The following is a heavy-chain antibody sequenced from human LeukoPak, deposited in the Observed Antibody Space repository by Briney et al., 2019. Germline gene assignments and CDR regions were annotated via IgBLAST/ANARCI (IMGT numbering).Heavy chain of an antibody. V-gene: IGHV5-51*01. CDR2: IYPGDSDT. Sequence: GESLQISCKGPGYRFTNYWIARVRQMPGKGLEWMGIIYPGDSDTRYNPSFQGQVTISADRSFSSAYVQWSSLKASDTAMYYCASLLSNGYGPARYFDYWGKGTLVTVSS. CDR1: GYRFTNYW. D-gene: IGHD5-18*01. J-gene: IGHJ4*02. CDR3: ASLLSNGYGPARYFDY.